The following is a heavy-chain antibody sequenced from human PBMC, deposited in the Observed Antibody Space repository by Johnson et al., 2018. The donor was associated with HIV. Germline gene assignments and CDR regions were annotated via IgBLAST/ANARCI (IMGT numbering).Heavy chain of an antibody. J-gene: IGHJ3*02. D-gene: IGHD5-24*01. Sequence: MLLVESGGGVVRPGGSLRLSCAASGFTFSSYWMSWVRQAPGKGLEWVANIKQDGSEQYEVDSGKGRFTISRDNAKNSLYLQMNSLRAEDKAVYYCAREVRRWLQFDAFDIWGQGTMVTVSS. CDR1: GFTFSSYW. V-gene: IGHV3-7*01. CDR2: IKQDGSEQ. CDR3: AREVRRWLQFDAFDI.